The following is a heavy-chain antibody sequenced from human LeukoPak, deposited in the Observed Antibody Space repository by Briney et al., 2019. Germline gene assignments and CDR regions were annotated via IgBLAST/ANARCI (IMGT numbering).Heavy chain of an antibody. CDR1: GFTFSSYS. CDR3: ARVLRAVAGPRAFDI. V-gene: IGHV3-48*04. Sequence: AGGSLRLSCAASGFTFSSYSMNWVRQAPGKGLEWVSYISSSSSTIYYADSVKGRFTISRDNAKNSLYLQMNSLRAEDTAVYYCARVLRAVAGPRAFDIWGQGTMVTVSS. J-gene: IGHJ3*02. CDR2: ISSSSSTI. D-gene: IGHD6-19*01.